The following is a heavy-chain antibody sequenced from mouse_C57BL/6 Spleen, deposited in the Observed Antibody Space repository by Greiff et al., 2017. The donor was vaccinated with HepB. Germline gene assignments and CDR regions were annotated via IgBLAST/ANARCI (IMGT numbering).Heavy chain of an antibody. CDR1: GFSLTSYG. Sequence: VKLMESGPGLVAPSQSLSITCTVSGFSLTSYGVHWVRQPPGKGLEWLVVIWSDGSTTYNSALKSRLSISKDNSKSQVFLKMNSLQTDDTAMYYCARHGEYDYDWFAYWGQGTLATVSA. CDR3: ARHGEYDYDWFAY. CDR2: IWSDGST. J-gene: IGHJ3*01. D-gene: IGHD2-4*01. V-gene: IGHV2-6-1*01.